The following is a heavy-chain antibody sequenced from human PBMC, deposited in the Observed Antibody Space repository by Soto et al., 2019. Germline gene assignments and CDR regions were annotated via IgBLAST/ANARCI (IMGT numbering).Heavy chain of an antibody. CDR2: IYYSGTT. Sequence: QLQLQESGPGLVKPSETLSLTCVVSGGSIRSSSNYWGWIRQPPGKGLEWIGRIYYSGTTYYNPSLKSRVTISVDTSKNQFSLKLSSVTAADTTVYYCARQGVIAVAGTADWYFDLWGRGTLVTVSS. V-gene: IGHV4-39*01. CDR1: GGSIRSSSNY. CDR3: ARQGVIAVAGTADWYFDL. J-gene: IGHJ2*01. D-gene: IGHD6-19*01.